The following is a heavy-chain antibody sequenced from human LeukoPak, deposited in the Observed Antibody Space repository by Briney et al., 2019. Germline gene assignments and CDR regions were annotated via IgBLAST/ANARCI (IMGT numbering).Heavy chain of an antibody. D-gene: IGHD5-12*01. Sequence: GGSLRLSCAASGFTFSTYWMTWVRQAPGKGLEWVANIKQDGSEKYYVDSVKGRFTISRDNAKNSLYLQMNSLRAEDTAIYYCALVVATRGYDYWGQGTLVTVSS. V-gene: IGHV3-7*01. CDR1: GFTFSTYW. CDR2: IKQDGSEK. CDR3: ALVVATRGYDY. J-gene: IGHJ4*02.